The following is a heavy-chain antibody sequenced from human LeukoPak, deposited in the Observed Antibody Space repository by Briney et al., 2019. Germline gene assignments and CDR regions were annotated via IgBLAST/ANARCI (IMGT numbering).Heavy chain of an antibody. CDR2: IYYSGTT. J-gene: IGHJ4*02. Sequence: PSETLSLTCTVSGGSISSSRYYWGWIRQPPGKGLEWIGTIYYSGTTYYNPSLKSRVTISVDTSKNQFSLKLSSVTAADTAVYYCARRYGDYNLDYWGQGTLVTVSS. V-gene: IGHV4-39*01. CDR3: ARRYGDYNLDY. D-gene: IGHD4-17*01. CDR1: GGSISSSRYY.